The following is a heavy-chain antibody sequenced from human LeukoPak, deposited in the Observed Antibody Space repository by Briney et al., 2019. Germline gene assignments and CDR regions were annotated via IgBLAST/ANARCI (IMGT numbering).Heavy chain of an antibody. V-gene: IGHV3-15*01. Sequence: GGSLRLSCAASRVPFRNAWMCGVRQAPGKGLEWVGRIKSKTDGGTTDYAAPVKGRFTISRDDSKNTLYLQMNSLKTEDTAVYYCITRSRNCSGGSCYPFDYWGQGTLVTVSS. CDR2: IKSKTDGGTT. CDR1: RVPFRNAW. CDR3: ITRSRNCSGGSCYPFDY. D-gene: IGHD2-15*01. J-gene: IGHJ4*02.